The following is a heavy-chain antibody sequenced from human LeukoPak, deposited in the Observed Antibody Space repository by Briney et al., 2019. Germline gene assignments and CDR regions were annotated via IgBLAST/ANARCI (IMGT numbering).Heavy chain of an antibody. D-gene: IGHD2-2*01. CDR2: TSAGGDIT. J-gene: IGHJ6*02. CDR1: GFTFSDHA. CDR3: AKVPEARTGYGMDV. V-gene: IGHV3-23*01. Sequence: GGSLRLSCAASGFTFSDHAMTWVRQTLAKGLESVSSTSAGGDITHYAESVKDRFTISRDNSKSTLYLQMNSLRAEDTAIYYCAKVPEARTGYGMDVWGQGTTVTVS.